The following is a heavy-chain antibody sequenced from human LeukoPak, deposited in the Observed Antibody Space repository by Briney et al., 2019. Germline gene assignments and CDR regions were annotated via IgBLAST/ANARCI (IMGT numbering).Heavy chain of an antibody. V-gene: IGHV3-33*08. CDR2: IWYDGSNK. CDR3: ARGTASTDY. Sequence: GGSLRLSCAASGFTFSSYEMNWVRQAPGKGLEWVAVIWYDGSNKYYADSVKGRFTTSRDNFKNTLYLQMNSLRGEDTAVYYCARGTASTDYWGQGTLVTVSS. J-gene: IGHJ4*02. D-gene: IGHD2-21*02. CDR1: GFTFSSYE.